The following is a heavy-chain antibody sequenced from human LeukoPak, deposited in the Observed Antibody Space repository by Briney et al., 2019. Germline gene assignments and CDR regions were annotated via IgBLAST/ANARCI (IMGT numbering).Heavy chain of an antibody. D-gene: IGHD3-10*01. CDR1: GFTVSSNY. Sequence: GGSLRLSCVASGFTVSSNYMTWVRQAPGKGLEWVSVIYSGGSTYYSDSVKGRFTISRDNSKNTLYLQMNCLRPEDTAVHYCARVKGAPVRVVILDSFDHWGQGTMVTVSS. CDR3: ARVKGAPVRVVILDSFDH. J-gene: IGHJ3*01. CDR2: IYSGGST. V-gene: IGHV3-66*01.